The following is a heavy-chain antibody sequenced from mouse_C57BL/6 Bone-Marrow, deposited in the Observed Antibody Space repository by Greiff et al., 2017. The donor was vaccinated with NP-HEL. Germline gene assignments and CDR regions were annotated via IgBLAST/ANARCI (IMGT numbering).Heavy chain of an antibody. J-gene: IGHJ3*01. D-gene: IGHD2-1*01. CDR3: ARSYGNSSWFAY. V-gene: IGHV1-55*01. CDR2: IYPGSGST. Sequence: QVQLQQSGAELVKPGASVKMSRKASGYTFTSYWITWVKQRPGQGLEWIGDIYPGSGSTNYNEKFKSKATLTVDTSSSTAYMQLSSLTSEDSAVYYCARSYGNSSWFAYWGQGTLVTVSA. CDR1: GYTFTSYW.